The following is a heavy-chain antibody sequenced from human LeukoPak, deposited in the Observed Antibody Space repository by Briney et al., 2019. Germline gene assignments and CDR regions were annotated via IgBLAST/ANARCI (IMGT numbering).Heavy chain of an antibody. CDR3: AKDLLETAIAVAGYFDY. D-gene: IGHD6-19*01. Sequence: GGSLRLSCAASGFTFSSYAMSWVRQAPGEGLEWVSAISGSGGSTYYADSVKGRFTISRDNSKNTLYLQMNSLRAEDTAVYYCAKDLLETAIAVAGYFDYWGQGTLVTVSS. V-gene: IGHV3-23*01. J-gene: IGHJ4*02. CDR1: GFTFSSYA. CDR2: ISGSGGST.